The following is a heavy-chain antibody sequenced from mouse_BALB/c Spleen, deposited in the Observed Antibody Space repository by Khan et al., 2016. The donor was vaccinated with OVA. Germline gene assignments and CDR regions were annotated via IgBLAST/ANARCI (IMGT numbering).Heavy chain of an antibody. V-gene: IGHV5-9-3*01. D-gene: IGHD1-1*01. CDR1: GFTFSTFA. CDR2: ISSGGDNI. CDR3: ARHNYGPFAY. J-gene: IGHJ3*01. Sequence: EVELVESGGDLVKPGGSLKVSCSASGFTFSTFAMSWVRQTPEKRLEWVATISSGGDNIYYPDSVKGRFTISREHAKNTLNLQMSSLRSEDTAMYYCARHNYGPFAYWGQGTLVTVSA.